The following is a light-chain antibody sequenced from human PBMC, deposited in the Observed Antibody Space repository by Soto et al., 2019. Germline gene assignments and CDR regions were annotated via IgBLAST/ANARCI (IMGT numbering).Light chain of an antibody. Sequence: EIVMTHSPATLSVSPGERATLSCRASQSVSTNLAWYQQRPGQAPMLLIYDASIRATGIPARFSGSGSGTEFTLAISSLQSEDFAVYYCQQYDEWPPLAFGGGTKVEIE. CDR1: QSVSTN. J-gene: IGKJ4*01. CDR3: QQYDEWPPLA. CDR2: DAS. V-gene: IGKV3-15*01.